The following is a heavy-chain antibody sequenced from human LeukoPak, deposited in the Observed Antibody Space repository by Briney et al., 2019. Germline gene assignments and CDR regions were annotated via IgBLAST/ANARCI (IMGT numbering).Heavy chain of an antibody. CDR1: GYTFTDYY. V-gene: IGHV1-2*02. Sequence: GASVKVSCKASGYTFTDYYIHWVRQAPGQGLEWMGRINPNSGGTDYAQKFQGRVTMTRDMSISTAYMELSRLRSDDTAVYYCAREMTTIENDYWGQGTLVTVSS. CDR3: AREMTTIENDY. D-gene: IGHD5-24*01. J-gene: IGHJ4*02. CDR2: INPNSGGT.